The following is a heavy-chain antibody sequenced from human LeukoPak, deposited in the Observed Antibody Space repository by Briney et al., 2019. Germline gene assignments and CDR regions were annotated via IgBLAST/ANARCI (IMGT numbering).Heavy chain of an antibody. D-gene: IGHD3-16*02. CDR2: IKQDGGEK. CDR1: GFTFKNSW. Sequence: GGSLRLYCAASGFTFKNSWMSWVRQAPGKGLEWVANIKQDGGEKYYVDSVKGRFTISRDDAKTSVYLQMNSLRAEDTAVYYCAKDGEGIMITFGGVIVSCFDYWGQGTLVTVSS. CDR3: AKDGEGIMITFGGVIVSCFDY. J-gene: IGHJ4*02. V-gene: IGHV3-7*03.